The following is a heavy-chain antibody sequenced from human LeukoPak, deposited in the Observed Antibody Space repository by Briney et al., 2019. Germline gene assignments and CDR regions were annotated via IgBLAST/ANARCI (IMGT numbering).Heavy chain of an antibody. CDR1: GFAFSSYA. Sequence: PGGSLRLSCAASGFAFSSYAMHWVRQAPGKGLEWVAVISYDGSNKYYADSVKGRFTISRDNSKTTLYLQMNSLRAEDTAVYYCARALRRYSSSYDFDYWGQGTLVTVSS. CDR2: ISYDGSNK. V-gene: IGHV3-30-3*01. D-gene: IGHD6-6*01. J-gene: IGHJ4*02. CDR3: ARALRRYSSSYDFDY.